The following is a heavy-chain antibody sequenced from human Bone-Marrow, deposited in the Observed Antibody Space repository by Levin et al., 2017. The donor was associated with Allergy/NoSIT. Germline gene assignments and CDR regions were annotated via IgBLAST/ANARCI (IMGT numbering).Heavy chain of an antibody. CDR2: IYSDDDK. D-gene: IGHD2-21*01. CDR1: GFSLATLGEG. Sequence: SGPTLVKPPETLSLTCTFSGFSLATLGEGVGWIRQPPGKALEWLAFIYSDDDKRYSPSLKTRLTITKDTSKNLVVLTLSNVDPSDTGTYFCAHQKTSSPISPGFTCFDYWGQGTPVTVSS. V-gene: IGHV2-5*02. J-gene: IGHJ4*02. CDR3: AHQKTSSPISPGFTCFDY.